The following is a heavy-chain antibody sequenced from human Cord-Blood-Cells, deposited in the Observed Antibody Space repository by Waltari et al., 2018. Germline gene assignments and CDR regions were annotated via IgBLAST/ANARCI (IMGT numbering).Heavy chain of an antibody. V-gene: IGHV4-61*09. Sequence: QVQLQESGPGLVKPSQTLSLTCTVPGRHISSGSYYWSWIRQPAGKGLEWIGYIYTSGSTNYNPSLKSRVTISVDTSKNQFSLKLSSVTAADTAVYYCARKHDFWSGYYDYWGQGTLVTVSS. CDR3: ARKHDFWSGYYDY. J-gene: IGHJ4*02. CDR1: GRHISSGSYY. CDR2: IYTSGST. D-gene: IGHD3-3*01.